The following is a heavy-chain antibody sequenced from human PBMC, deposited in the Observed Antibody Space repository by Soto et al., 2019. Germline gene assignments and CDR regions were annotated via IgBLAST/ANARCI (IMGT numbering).Heavy chain of an antibody. CDR3: AKDQRHSYGPRSLDP. J-gene: IGHJ5*02. CDR2: ISGSGGST. Sequence: GGSLRLSCAASGFTFSSYAMSWVRQAPGKGLEWVSAISGSGGSTYYADSVKGRFTISRDNSKNTLYLQMNSLRAEDTAVYYCAKDQRHSYGPRSLDPWGQGTLVTVSS. CDR1: GFTFSSYA. D-gene: IGHD5-18*01. V-gene: IGHV3-23*01.